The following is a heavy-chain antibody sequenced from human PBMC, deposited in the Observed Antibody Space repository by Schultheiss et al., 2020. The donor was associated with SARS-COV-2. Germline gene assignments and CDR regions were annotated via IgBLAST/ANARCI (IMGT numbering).Heavy chain of an antibody. CDR2: IKSKTDGGTT. J-gene: IGHJ3*01. V-gene: IGHV3-15*01. CDR3: TTEGVDILTGRQGSDAFDL. CDR1: GFTFSTAW. Sequence: GGSLRLSCAASGFTFSTAWMSWVRQAPGKGLEWVGRIKSKTDGGTTDYAAPVKGRFTISRDDSKTTLYLQMNSLQTEDTAVYYCTTEGVDILTGRQGSDAFDLWGPGTMVTVSS. D-gene: IGHD3-9*01.